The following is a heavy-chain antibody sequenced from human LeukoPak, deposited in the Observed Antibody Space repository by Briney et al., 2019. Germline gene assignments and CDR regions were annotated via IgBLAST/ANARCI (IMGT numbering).Heavy chain of an antibody. CDR2: IYYSGST. J-gene: IGHJ1*01. D-gene: IGHD3-16*01. Sequence: SETLSLTCTVSGGSISSYYWSWIRQPPGKGLEWIGYIYYSGSTNYNPSLKSRVTISVDTSKNQFSLKLSSVTAADTAVYYCASSLGGQSRGYFQHWGQGTLVTVSS. CDR3: ASSLGGQSRGYFQH. V-gene: IGHV4-59*08. CDR1: GGSISSYY.